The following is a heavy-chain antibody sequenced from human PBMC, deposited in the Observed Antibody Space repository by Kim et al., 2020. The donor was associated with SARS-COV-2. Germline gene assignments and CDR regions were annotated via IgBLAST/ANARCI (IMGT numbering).Heavy chain of an antibody. CDR1: GFTFDDYA. V-gene: IGHV3-9*01. Sequence: GGSLRLSCAASGFTFDDYAMHWVRQAPGKGLEWVSGISWNSGSIGYADSVKGRFTISRDNAKNSLYLQMNSLRAEDTALYYCAKAFTYYYGSGSYSCFDYWGQGTLVTVSS. CDR2: ISWNSGSI. D-gene: IGHD3-10*01. CDR3: AKAFTYYYGSGSYSCFDY. J-gene: IGHJ4*02.